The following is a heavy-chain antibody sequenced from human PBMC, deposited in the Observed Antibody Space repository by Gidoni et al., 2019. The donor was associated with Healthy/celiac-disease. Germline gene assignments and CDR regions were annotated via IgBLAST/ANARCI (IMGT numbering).Heavy chain of an antibody. CDR1: GFTLDDYG. CDR2: INWNGVST. V-gene: IGHV3-20*04. D-gene: IGHD2-2*01. Sequence: EVQLVESGGGGVRPGGSLRRAGAASGFTLDDYGMSWVRQAPGKGLEWVSGINWNGVSTGYADSVKGRFTISRDNAKNSLYLQMNSLSAEDTALYYCATYCSSTSCYFSYWGQGTLVTVSS. CDR3: ATYCSSTSCYFSY. J-gene: IGHJ4*02.